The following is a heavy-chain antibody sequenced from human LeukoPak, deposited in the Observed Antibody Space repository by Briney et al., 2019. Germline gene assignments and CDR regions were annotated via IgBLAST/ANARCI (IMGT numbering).Heavy chain of an antibody. J-gene: IGHJ1*01. V-gene: IGHV3-66*01. CDR3: ASDSYSPEYFQH. D-gene: IGHD2-15*01. CDR2: IYSGGST. Sequence: GGSLRLSCAASGFSVSNNYMSWVREAPGKGLEWVSVIYSGGSTFYADSVKGRFTISRDNSKNTLYLQMNSLRAEDTAVYYCASDSYSPEYFQHWGQGTLVTVSS. CDR1: GFSVSNNY.